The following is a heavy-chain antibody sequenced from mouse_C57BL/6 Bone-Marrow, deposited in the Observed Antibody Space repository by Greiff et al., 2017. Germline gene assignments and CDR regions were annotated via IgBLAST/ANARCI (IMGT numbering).Heavy chain of an antibody. CDR3: TTVYYGSSSWFAY. Sequence: VQLQQSGAELVRPGASVKLSCPASGFNIKDYYMHWVKQRPEQGLEWIGRIDPEDGATEYAPKLQGKATMTADTTSNTAYLQLSSLTSEYTSVYYCTTVYYGSSSWFAYWGQGTLVTVSA. D-gene: IGHD1-1*01. CDR2: IDPEDGAT. J-gene: IGHJ3*01. V-gene: IGHV14-1*01. CDR1: GFNIKDYY.